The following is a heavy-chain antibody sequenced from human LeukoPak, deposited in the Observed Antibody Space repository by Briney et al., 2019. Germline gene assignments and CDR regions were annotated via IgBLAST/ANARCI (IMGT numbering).Heavy chain of an antibody. CDR3: ARALNPLPGTYYFDY. CDR2: IYISGRT. D-gene: IGHD2-15*01. CDR1: GASINSHS. Sequence: PSQTLSLTCTVSGASINSHSSSSIRPPARKGLQWIGRIYISGRTNYSSSLQSRVTMSVDTSKNQFSLKLSSVTAADTAVYYCARALNPLPGTYYFDYWGQGTLVTVSS. J-gene: IGHJ4*02. V-gene: IGHV4-4*07.